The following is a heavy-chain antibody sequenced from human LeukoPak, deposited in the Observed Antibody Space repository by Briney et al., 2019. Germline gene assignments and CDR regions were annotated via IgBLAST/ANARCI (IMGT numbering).Heavy chain of an antibody. D-gene: IGHD3-10*02. J-gene: IGHJ6*02. CDR3: ATLQVRWSSVRGVRNYYYYGMDV. CDR1: GYTLTELS. Sequence: GASVKVSCKVSGYTLTELSMHWVRQAPGKGLEWKGGFHPKDGETIYAQKFQGRVTMTEDTSTDTAYMEMSSLRSEDTAVYYCATLQVRWSSVRGVRNYYYYGMDVWGQGTTVTVSS. CDR2: FHPKDGET. V-gene: IGHV1-24*01.